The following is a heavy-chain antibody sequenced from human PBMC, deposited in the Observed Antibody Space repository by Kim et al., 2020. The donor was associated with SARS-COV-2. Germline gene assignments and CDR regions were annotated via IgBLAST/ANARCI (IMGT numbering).Heavy chain of an antibody. D-gene: IGHD3-10*01. CDR3: ARSFLWFGELLPPSWVSFYFDY. CDR2: IYYSGST. J-gene: IGHJ4*02. V-gene: IGHV4-39*01. CDR1: GGSISSSSYY. Sequence: SETLSLTCTVSGGSISSSSYYWGWIRQPPGKGLEWIGSIYYSGSTHYNPSLKSRVTISVDTSKNQFSLKLSSVTAADTAVYYCARSFLWFGELLPPSWVSFYFDYWGQGTLVTVSS.